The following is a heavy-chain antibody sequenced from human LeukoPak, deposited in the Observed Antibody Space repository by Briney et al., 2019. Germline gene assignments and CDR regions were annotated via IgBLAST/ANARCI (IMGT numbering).Heavy chain of an antibody. CDR2: ISGSSGSA. D-gene: IGHD3-3*01. V-gene: IGHV3-23*01. Sequence: SGGSLRLSCAASGFTFSSYAMSWVRQAPGKGLEWVSAISGSSGSAYYADSVKGRFTISRDNSKNTLYLQMNSLRAEDTAVYYCTKERWSGGAAFDIWGQGTMVTVSS. J-gene: IGHJ3*02. CDR1: GFTFSSYA. CDR3: TKERWSGGAAFDI.